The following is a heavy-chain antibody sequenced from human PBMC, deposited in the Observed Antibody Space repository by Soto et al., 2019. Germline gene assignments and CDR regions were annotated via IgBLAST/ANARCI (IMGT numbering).Heavy chain of an antibody. Sequence: SETLSLTCTVSGGSVTSDEDYWGWIRQPPGKGLEWIGSIYYSGSTYYNPSLKSRVTISVDTSKNQFSLKLSSVTAADTAVYYCARHDYDFWSGSLNWFDPWGQGTLVTVSS. J-gene: IGHJ5*02. D-gene: IGHD3-3*01. CDR2: IYYSGST. CDR1: GGSVTSDEDY. V-gene: IGHV4-39*01. CDR3: ARHDYDFWSGSLNWFDP.